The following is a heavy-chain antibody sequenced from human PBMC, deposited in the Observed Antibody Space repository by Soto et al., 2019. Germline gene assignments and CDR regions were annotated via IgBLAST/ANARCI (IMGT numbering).Heavy chain of an antibody. CDR2: FYSTGST. D-gene: IGHD2-8*01. Sequence: SETLYLTCTVSGGYIKDNFWSWIRQSPGKVLEWLGYFYSTGSTPSSPSINRRLTRSVATPKSHCSLRLPSVTTADTATYCCAKADGFGVSISSLDLWGQGILVTVSS. CDR3: AKADGFGVSISSLDL. CDR1: GGYIKDNF. J-gene: IGHJ4*02. V-gene: IGHV4-59*13.